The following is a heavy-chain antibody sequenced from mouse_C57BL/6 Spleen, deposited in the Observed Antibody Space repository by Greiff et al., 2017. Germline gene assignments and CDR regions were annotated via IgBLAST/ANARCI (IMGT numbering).Heavy chain of an antibody. D-gene: IGHD2-3*01. V-gene: IGHV1-80*01. CDR3: ARGDGYYVGSAMDD. J-gene: IGHJ4*01. CDR2: IYPGDGDT. CDR1: GYAFSSYW. Sequence: QVQLQQSGAELVKPGASVKISCKASGYAFSSYWMNWVKQRPGPGLEWIGQIYPGDGDTNYNGKFKGKATLTADKSSSTAYMQLSSLTSENSAVYGGARGDGYYVGSAMDDWGQGTSVTVAS.